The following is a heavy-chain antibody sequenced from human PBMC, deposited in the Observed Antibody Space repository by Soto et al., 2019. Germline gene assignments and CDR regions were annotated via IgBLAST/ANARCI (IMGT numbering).Heavy chain of an antibody. V-gene: IGHV3-23*01. CDR1: GFTFSSYA. D-gene: IGHD3-10*01. CDR2: ISGSGGST. CDR3: AKERMVRGVIDVLLEVHAFDL. J-gene: IGHJ3*01. Sequence: EVQLLESGGGLVQPGGSLRLSCAASGFTFSSYAMSWVRQAPGKGLEWVSAISGSGGSTYYADSVKGRFTISRDNSKNPLYLQMNRLRGEDTAVYYCAKERMVRGVIDVLLEVHAFDLWGQGTIVTVSS.